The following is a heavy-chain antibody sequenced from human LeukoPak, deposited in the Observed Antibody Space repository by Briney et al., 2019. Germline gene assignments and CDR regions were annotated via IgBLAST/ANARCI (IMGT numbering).Heavy chain of an antibody. D-gene: IGHD2-21*02. Sequence: PGGSLRLSCAASGFTFSIYGMHWVRQAPGKGLEWVAVIWYDGSNKYYADSVKGRFTISRDNSKNTLYLQMNSLRAEDTAVYYCARDHRTYCGGDCYQGDAFDIWGQGTMVTVSS. V-gene: IGHV3-33*01. CDR2: IWYDGSNK. CDR1: GFTFSIYG. CDR3: ARDHRTYCGGDCYQGDAFDI. J-gene: IGHJ3*02.